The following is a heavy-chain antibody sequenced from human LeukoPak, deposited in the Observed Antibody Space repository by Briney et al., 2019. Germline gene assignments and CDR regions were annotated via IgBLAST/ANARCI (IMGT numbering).Heavy chain of an antibody. CDR3: VKSGSGWYIFDY. J-gene: IGHJ4*02. Sequence: GGSLRLSCAVSGLTFSSYSMNWVRQAPGKGLEWVSHISESSSSKHYADSVRGRFTVSRDNAKNSLYLQMNSLRAEDTAVYYCVKSGSGWYIFDYWGQGTLVTVSS. CDR1: GLTFSSYS. D-gene: IGHD6-19*01. CDR2: ISESSSSK. V-gene: IGHV3-48*01.